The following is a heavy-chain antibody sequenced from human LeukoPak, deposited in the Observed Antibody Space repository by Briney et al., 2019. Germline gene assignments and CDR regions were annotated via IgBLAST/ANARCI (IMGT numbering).Heavy chain of an antibody. CDR1: GGSISSYY. V-gene: IGHV4-59*01. CDR2: IYYSGST. J-gene: IGHJ4*02. CDR3: ARAGLQYRKFPFDY. D-gene: IGHD5-24*01. Sequence: PSETLSLTCTVSGGSISSYYWSWIRQPPGKGLEWIGYIYYSGSTNYNPSLKSRVTISVDTSKNQFSLKLSSVTAADTAVYYCARAGLQYRKFPFDYWGQGTLVTVSS.